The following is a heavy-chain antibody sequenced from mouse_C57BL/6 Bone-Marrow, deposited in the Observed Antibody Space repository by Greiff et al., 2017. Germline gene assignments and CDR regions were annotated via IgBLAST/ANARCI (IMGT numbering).Heavy chain of an antibody. D-gene: IGHD4-1*01. CDR2: IDPSDSYT. CDR3: ERSDWDGYFDY. Sequence: QVQLQQPGAELVRPGTSVKLSCKASGYTFTSYWMHWVKQRPGQGLEWIGVIDPSDSYTNYNQKFKGKATLTVDTSSSTAYMQLSSLTSEDSAVDYCERSDWDGYFDYWGQGTTLTVSS. V-gene: IGHV1-59*01. CDR1: GYTFTSYW. J-gene: IGHJ2*01.